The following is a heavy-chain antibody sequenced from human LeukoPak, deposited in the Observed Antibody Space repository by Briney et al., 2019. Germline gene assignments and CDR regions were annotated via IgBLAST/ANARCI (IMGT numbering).Heavy chain of an antibody. CDR3: ARDYYDSRGEAFDI. V-gene: IGHV4-59*11. D-gene: IGHD3-22*01. CDR2: IFYVGST. J-gene: IGHJ3*02. Sequence: SETLSLTCTVSGDSIGSHYWSWIRQPPGPGLEWIGYIFYVGSTNYNPSLKSRVTISVDTSKNQFSLKLNSVTAAAAAVYYCARDYYDSRGEAFDIWGQGTMVTVSS. CDR1: GDSIGSHY.